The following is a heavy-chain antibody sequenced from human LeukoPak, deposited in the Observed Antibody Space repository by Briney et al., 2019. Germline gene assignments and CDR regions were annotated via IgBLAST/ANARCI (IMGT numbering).Heavy chain of an antibody. CDR1: GGSISGYY. J-gene: IGHJ6*03. Sequence: SETLSLTCTVSGGSISGYYWSWIRQPPGKGLQWIGYIYTSGGTRYNPSLKSRVTISVDTSKNQFSLKLSSVTAADTAVYYCARDSAYGGVYYYYMDVWGKGTTVTVSS. D-gene: IGHD4-17*01. CDR3: ARDSAYGGVYYYYMDV. CDR2: IYTSGGT. V-gene: IGHV4-59*01.